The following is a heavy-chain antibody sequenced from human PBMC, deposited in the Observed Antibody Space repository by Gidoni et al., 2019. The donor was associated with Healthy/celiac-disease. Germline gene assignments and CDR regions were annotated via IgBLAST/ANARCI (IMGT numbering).Heavy chain of an antibody. CDR1: GGTFRSYA. J-gene: IGHJ4*02. Sequence: VQLVQSGAAVKKPGSSVKVSCKASGGTFRSYAISWVRQAPGQGLEWVGGIIPIFGTANYAQKFQGRVTITADESTSTAYMELSSLRSEDTAVYYCARVTAIFGVVPFGYWGQGTLVTVSS. D-gene: IGHD3-3*01. CDR2: IIPIFGTA. CDR3: ARVTAIFGVVPFGY. V-gene: IGHV1-69*01.